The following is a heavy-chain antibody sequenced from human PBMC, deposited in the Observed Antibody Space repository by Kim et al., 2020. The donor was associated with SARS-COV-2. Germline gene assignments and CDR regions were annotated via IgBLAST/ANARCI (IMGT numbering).Heavy chain of an antibody. Sequence: SETLSLTCAVYGGPFSGYYWSWIRQPPGKGLEWIWDINHSGSFNYSPSLKSRVSISVDTSKNEFSLNLSSVTAADTAMYYCARVRGHERLYSYYYMDVWGKGATVTVSS. CDR1: GGPFSGYY. D-gene: IGHD2-21*01. CDR2: INHSGSF. V-gene: IGHV4-34*01. J-gene: IGHJ6*03. CDR3: ARVRGHERLYSYYYMDV.